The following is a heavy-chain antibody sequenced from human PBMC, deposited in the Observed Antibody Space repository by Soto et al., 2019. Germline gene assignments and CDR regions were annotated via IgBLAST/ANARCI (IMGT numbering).Heavy chain of an antibody. D-gene: IGHD3-3*01. J-gene: IGHJ2*01. Sequence: GESLKISCKGSGYTFTDHWIGWVRQMPGKGLEWMGIIYPGDSDTKYSPSFQGHVTISVDESINTAYLQWGSLKASDSAMYYCARQYYDFWSGSYTGSSYFDLWGRGTLVTVSS. CDR3: ARQYYDFWSGSYTGSSYFDL. CDR2: IYPGDSDT. V-gene: IGHV5-51*01. CDR1: GYTFTDHW.